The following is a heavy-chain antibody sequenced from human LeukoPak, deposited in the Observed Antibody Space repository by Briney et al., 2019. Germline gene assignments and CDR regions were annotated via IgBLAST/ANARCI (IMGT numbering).Heavy chain of an antibody. Sequence: GESLKISCKGSGYRFTSHWIGWVRQMPGKGLEWMGIISPGDSGARYSPSFQGQVTISADKSINTAYLQWSSLKASDTAMYYCARQAYCGGDCSANFDYWGQGTLVTVSS. D-gene: IGHD2-21*02. CDR1: GYRFTSHW. CDR3: ARQAYCGGDCSANFDY. J-gene: IGHJ4*02. V-gene: IGHV5-51*01. CDR2: ISPGDSGA.